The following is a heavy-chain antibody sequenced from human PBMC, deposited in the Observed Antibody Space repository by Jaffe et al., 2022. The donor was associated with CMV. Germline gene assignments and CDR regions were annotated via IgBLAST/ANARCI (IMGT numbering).Heavy chain of an antibody. CDR2: TYYRSKWYN. V-gene: IGHV6-1*01. Sequence: QVQLQQSGPGLVKPSQTLSLTCAISGDSVSSNSAAWNWIRQSPSRGLEWLGRTYYRSKWYNDYAVSVKSRITINPDTSKNQFSLQLNSVTPEDTAVYYCARVRSNSYITGTVRYYYYGMDVWGQGTTVTVSS. J-gene: IGHJ6*02. CDR1: GDSVSSNSAA. CDR3: ARVRSNSYITGTVRYYYYGMDV. D-gene: IGHD1-7*01.